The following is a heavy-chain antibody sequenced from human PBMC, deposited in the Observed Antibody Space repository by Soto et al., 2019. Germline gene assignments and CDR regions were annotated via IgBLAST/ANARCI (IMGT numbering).Heavy chain of an antibody. CDR1: GYLFTAYS. CDR3: AREENCSGGTCYSEYFHR. Sequence: ASVKVFCKASGYLFTAYSMHWVRLAPGQGLEWMGVVNPSGGSTKYAQNFQGRVTMTRDTSTTTIYMELSSLRSDDTAIYYCAREENCSGGTCYSEYFHRWGQGTLVTVSS. J-gene: IGHJ1*01. CDR2: VNPSGGST. V-gene: IGHV1-46*01. D-gene: IGHD2-15*01.